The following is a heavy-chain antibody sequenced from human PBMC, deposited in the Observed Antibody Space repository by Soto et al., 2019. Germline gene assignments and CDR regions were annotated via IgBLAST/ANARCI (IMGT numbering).Heavy chain of an antibody. D-gene: IGHD6-19*01. V-gene: IGHV1-46*01. CDR3: ASGWGSGGYYYDYGMDV. J-gene: IGHJ6*02. CDR2: INPSGGST. Sequence: ASVKVSCKASGYTFTSYYMHWVRQAPGQGLEWMGIINPSGGSTSYAQKFQGRITMTRDTSTSTVYMELSGLRSEDTAVYYCASGWGSGGYYYDYGMDVWGQGTTVTVSS. CDR1: GYTFTSYY.